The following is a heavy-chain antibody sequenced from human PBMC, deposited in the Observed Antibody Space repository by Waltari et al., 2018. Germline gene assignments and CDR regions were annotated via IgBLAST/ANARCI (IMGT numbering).Heavy chain of an antibody. J-gene: IGHJ4*02. CDR1: GGSFSGYY. CDR3: ARGSIVATHFDY. CDR2: INHSGTT. Sequence: QVQLQQWGAGLLKPSETLSLTCAVYGGSFSGYYWSWIRQPPGKGLEWIGEINHSGTTTYTPSLKSRVTISVDTAKNQCSRKLSSVTAADTAVYYCARGSIVATHFDYWGQGTLVTVSS. V-gene: IGHV4-34*01. D-gene: IGHD5-12*01.